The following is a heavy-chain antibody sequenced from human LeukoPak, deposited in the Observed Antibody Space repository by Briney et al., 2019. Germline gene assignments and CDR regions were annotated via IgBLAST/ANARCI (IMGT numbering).Heavy chain of an antibody. J-gene: IGHJ1*01. CDR2: IYYSGST. CDR1: GGSISSYY. CDR3: ARDHNSGWFNADVLEYFQH. D-gene: IGHD6-19*01. V-gene: IGHV4-59*01. Sequence: PSETLSLTCTVSGGSISSYYWSWIRQPPGKGLEWIGYIYYSGSTNYNPSLKSRVTIPVDTSKNQFSLKLSSVTAADTAVYYCARDHNSGWFNADVLEYFQHWGQGTLVTVSS.